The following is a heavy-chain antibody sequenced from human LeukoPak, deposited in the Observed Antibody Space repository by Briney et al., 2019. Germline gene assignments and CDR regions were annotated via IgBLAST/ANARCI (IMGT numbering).Heavy chain of an antibody. CDR2: ISSSSSTI. V-gene: IGHV3-48*01. J-gene: IGHJ6*03. Sequence: GGSLRLPCAASGFTFSSYSMNWVRQAPGKGLEWVSYISSSSSTIYYADSVKGRFTISRDNAKNSLYLQMNSLRAEDTAVYYCARDPTPAITIFGVAHYMDVWGKGTTVTVSS. CDR1: GFTFSSYS. CDR3: ARDPTPAITIFGVAHYMDV. D-gene: IGHD3-3*01.